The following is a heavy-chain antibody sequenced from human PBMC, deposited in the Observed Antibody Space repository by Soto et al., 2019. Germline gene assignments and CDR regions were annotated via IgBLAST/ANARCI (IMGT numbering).Heavy chain of an antibody. J-gene: IGHJ1*01. CDR2: IFYSGST. V-gene: IGHV4-61*01. Sequence: SETLSLTCTVSGGSVSSGSYYWSWIRQPPGKGLEWIGYIFYSGSTNYNPSLKSRVAISVDTSKNQFSLKLTSVTAADTAVYYCARGNYYDSSGYYPPYFKQWGQGTLVTVSS. D-gene: IGHD3-22*01. CDR1: GGSVSSGSYY. CDR3: ARGNYYDSSGYYPPYFKQ.